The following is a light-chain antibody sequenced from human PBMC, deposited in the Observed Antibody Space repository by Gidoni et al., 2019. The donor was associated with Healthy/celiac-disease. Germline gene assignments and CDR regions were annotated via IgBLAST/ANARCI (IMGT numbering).Light chain of an antibody. V-gene: IGKV1-33*01. J-gene: IGKJ3*01. CDR2: DAS. CDR1: QDISNY. CDR3: QQYDNLPIT. Sequence: DVQITRSPSSLSASVGDRVTITCQASQDISNYLNWYQQKPGKAPKLLIYDASNLETGVPSRFSGSGSGTDFTFTISSLQPEDIATYYCQQYDNLPITFGPGTKVDIK.